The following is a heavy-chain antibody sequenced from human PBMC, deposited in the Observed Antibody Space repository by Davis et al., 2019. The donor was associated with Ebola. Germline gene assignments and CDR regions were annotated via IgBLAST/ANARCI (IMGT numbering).Heavy chain of an antibody. J-gene: IGHJ4*02. Sequence: ASVKVSCKASGYTFTNCDINWVRQATGQGLEWMGWMNPNSGNTDCTQKFQGRVTMTRNISIGTAYMELSSLRSEDTAVYYCARRVGSRSGFDSWGQGSLVTVSS. D-gene: IGHD1-26*01. CDR3: ARRVGSRSGFDS. CDR1: GYTFTNCD. V-gene: IGHV1-8*02. CDR2: MNPNSGNT.